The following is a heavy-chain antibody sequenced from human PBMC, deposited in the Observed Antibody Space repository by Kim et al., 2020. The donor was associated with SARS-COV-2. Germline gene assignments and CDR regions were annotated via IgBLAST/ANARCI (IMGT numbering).Heavy chain of an antibody. D-gene: IGHD6-13*01. CDR1: GGSISSTTYY. CDR3: ARDTSGSTWYHAFAV. J-gene: IGHJ3*01. CDR2: MFYGGNT. V-gene: IGHV4-39*01. Sequence: SETLSLTCTVSGGSISSTTYYWGWIRQSPGKGLEWIGGMFYGGNTYHNPSLKSRVTILADTSKNQFSLKLTSVPDADTAVYYCARDTSGSTWYHAFAVW.